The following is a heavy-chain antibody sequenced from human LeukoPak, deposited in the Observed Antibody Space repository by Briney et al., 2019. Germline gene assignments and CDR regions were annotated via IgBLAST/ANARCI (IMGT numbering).Heavy chain of an antibody. CDR2: ICSGGST. J-gene: IGHJ5*02. V-gene: IGHV3-66*01. CDR3: AREDYYAGPFDP. Sequence: GGSLRLSCAASGFTVSGNYMSWVRQAPGKGLEWVSVICSGGSTYYADSVKGRFTISRDNSKNTLYLQMNSLRAEDTAVYYCAREDYYAGPFDPWGQGTLVTVSS. CDR1: GFTVSGNY. D-gene: IGHD3-22*01.